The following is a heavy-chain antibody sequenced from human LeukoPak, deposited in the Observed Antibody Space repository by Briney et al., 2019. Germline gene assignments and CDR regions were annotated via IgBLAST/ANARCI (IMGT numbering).Heavy chain of an antibody. J-gene: IGHJ3*02. V-gene: IGHV3-15*01. CDR1: GFTFSNAW. D-gene: IGHD3-22*01. CDR3: TTEIVVVLDDAFDI. Sequence: GGSLRLSCAASGFTFSNAWMSWVRQAPGKGLEWVGRIKSKTEGGTTDYAAPVKGRFTISRDDSKNTLYLQMNSLKREDTAVYYCTTEIVVVLDDAFDIWGQGTMVTVSS. CDR2: IKSKTEGGTT.